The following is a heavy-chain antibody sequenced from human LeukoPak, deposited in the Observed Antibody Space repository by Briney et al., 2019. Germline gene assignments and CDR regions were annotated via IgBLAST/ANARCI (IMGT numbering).Heavy chain of an antibody. Sequence: GGSLRLSCAASGFTFNSYGMHWVRQAPGKGLEWVALIWYGGSKKDYAGSVKGRFTISRDSSKNTLFLQMNSLRAEDTAVYYCAKDVGLRYFFDYWGQGTLVTVSS. V-gene: IGHV3-33*06. J-gene: IGHJ4*02. D-gene: IGHD4-17*01. CDR1: GFTFNSYG. CDR2: IWYGGSKK. CDR3: AKDVGLRYFFDY.